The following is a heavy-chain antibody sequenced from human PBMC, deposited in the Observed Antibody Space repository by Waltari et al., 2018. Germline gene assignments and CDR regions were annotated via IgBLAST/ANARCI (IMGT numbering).Heavy chain of an antibody. Sequence: QVQLHQGGAGLLKPSETLSLTCVVYGGTFRDDYWSWNCQPAWKGLEWLGEIKQSGLTNYNPSVKSRAIMSLDTSKNQFSLKLSSLTAADTAVYYCAGGTASAWELGHSWGQGTLVTVSS. CDR2: IKQSGLT. V-gene: IGHV4-34*01. CDR1: GGTFRDDY. J-gene: IGHJ4*02. CDR3: AGGTASAWELGHS. D-gene: IGHD1-26*01.